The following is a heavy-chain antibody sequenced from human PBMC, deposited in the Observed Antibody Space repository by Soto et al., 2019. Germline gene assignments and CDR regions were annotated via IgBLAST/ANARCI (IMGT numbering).Heavy chain of an antibody. V-gene: IGHV3-23*01. CDR1: GFTFSSYA. CDR3: AKVRGGFDYYYYMDV. Sequence: GGSLRLSCAASGFTFSSYAMSWVRQAPGKGLEWVSAISGSGGSTYYADSVKGRFTISRDNSKNTLYLQMNSLRAEDTAVYYCAKVRGGFDYYYYMDVWGKGTTVTVSS. CDR2: ISGSGGST. D-gene: IGHD3-16*01. J-gene: IGHJ6*03.